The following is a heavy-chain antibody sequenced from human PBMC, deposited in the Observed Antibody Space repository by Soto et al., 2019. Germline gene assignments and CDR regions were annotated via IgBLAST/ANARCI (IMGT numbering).Heavy chain of an antibody. V-gene: IGHV1-3*01. D-gene: IGHD2-21*02. J-gene: IGHJ4*02. CDR3: ARSGGYFFRFDG. Sequence: QVHLVQSGAEVKTPGASVKVSCKGSGYTFGRDGMHWVRQAPGQGLEWLAWINAINGDTKYSQRFQGRLTVTRDTAANTAYLELSSLRFEDTAVDYCARSGGYFFRFDGWGQGTLVTVSS. CDR1: GYTFGRDG. CDR2: INAINGDT.